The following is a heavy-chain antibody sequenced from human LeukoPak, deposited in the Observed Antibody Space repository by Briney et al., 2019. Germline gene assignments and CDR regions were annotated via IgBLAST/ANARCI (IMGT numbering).Heavy chain of an antibody. D-gene: IGHD1-7*01. CDR3: ARVKSVSGNYWYYFDY. CDR2: INSDGSST. V-gene: IGHV3-74*01. Sequence: GGSLRLSCAASGFTFSSYWMHWVRQAPGKGLVWVSRINSDGSSTSYADSVKGRFTISRDNAKNTLYLQMNSLRAEDTAVYYCARVKSVSGNYWYYFDYWGQGTLVTVSS. CDR1: GFTFSSYW. J-gene: IGHJ4*02.